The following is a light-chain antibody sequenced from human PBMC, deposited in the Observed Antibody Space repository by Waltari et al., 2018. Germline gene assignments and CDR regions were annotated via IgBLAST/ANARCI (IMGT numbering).Light chain of an antibody. CDR1: SNDVGGYNF. V-gene: IGLV2-11*01. CDR2: DVR. Sequence: QSALTQPRSVSGSPGQSVTISCTGTSNDVGGYNFVSWYQYHPGKDPKLIIYDVRRRPSEVPDRFSGSKSDNTASLTISGLQAEDEAEYYCCSFAGTYTWVFGGGTKLTVL. CDR3: CSFAGTYTWV. J-gene: IGLJ3*02.